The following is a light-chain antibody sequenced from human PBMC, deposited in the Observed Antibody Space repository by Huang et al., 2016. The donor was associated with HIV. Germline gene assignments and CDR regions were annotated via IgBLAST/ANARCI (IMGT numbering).Light chain of an antibody. J-gene: IGKJ2*01. CDR3: QHYGTLFT. Sequence: DIILTQSPATLSLSPGERATLSCRASQSVSASNLAWYQQKLGQAPRLLIYGASTRATGIPDRFTASGSGTDFALTISRLEPEDFAVYYCQHYGTLFTFGQGTDVEIK. V-gene: IGKV3-20*01. CDR1: QSVSASN. CDR2: GAS.